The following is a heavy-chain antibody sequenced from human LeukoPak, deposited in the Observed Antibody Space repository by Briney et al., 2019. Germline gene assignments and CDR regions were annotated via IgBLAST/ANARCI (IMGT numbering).Heavy chain of an antibody. CDR2: ISFDGSYK. CDR1: GFTFSSYG. D-gene: IGHD3-22*01. Sequence: GRSLRLSCAASGFTFSSYGMHWVRQAPGKGLEWVAVISFDGSYKHYADSVKGRFTTSRDNSKNTLYLQMNSLRVEDTAVYNCAKASLRITTEYYTDYWGQGTLVTVSS. CDR3: AKASLRITTEYYTDY. J-gene: IGHJ4*02. V-gene: IGHV3-30*18.